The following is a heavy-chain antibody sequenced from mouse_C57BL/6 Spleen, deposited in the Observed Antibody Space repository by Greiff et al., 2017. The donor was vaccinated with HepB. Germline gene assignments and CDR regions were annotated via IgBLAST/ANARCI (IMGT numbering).Heavy chain of an antibody. Sequence: QVHVKQPGAELVMPGASVKLSCKASGYTFTSYWMHWVKQRPGQGLEWIGEIDPSDSYTNYNQKFKGKSTLTVDKSSSTAYMQLSSLTSEDSAVYYCARLDSSGLWFAYWGQGTLVTVSA. J-gene: IGHJ3*01. CDR3: ARLDSSGLWFAY. CDR2: IDPSDSYT. CDR1: GYTFTSYW. D-gene: IGHD3-2*02. V-gene: IGHV1-69*01.